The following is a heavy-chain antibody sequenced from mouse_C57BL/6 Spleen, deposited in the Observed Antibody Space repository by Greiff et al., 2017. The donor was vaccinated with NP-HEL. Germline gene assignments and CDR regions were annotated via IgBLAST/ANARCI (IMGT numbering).Heavy chain of an antibody. V-gene: IGHV2-9-1*01. CDR1: GFSLTSYG. J-gene: IGHJ4*01. CDR2: IWTGGGT. D-gene: IGHD3-3*01. CDR3: ARNRDMGAMDY. Sequence: QVQLQQSGPGLVQPSQSLSITCTVSGFSLTSYGVHWVRQSPGKGLEWLGVIWTGGGTNYNSALKSRLSISKDNSKSQVFLKMNSLQTDDTARYYCARNRDMGAMDYWGQGTSVTVSS.